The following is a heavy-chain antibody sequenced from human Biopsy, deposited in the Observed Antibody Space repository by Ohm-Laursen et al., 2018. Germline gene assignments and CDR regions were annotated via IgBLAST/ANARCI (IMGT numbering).Heavy chain of an antibody. D-gene: IGHD6-19*01. J-gene: IGHJ4*02. Sequence: TLSLTWTVSGDSVSSGRFYWTWIRQPPGQGLEYIGYIYDRGSTANYNPSLESRVTMSVDMPKNLFSLKLSSVTAADTAIYYCARGMRSSGWPYFDSWGQGTLVTVSS. CDR3: ARGMRSSGWPYFDS. CDR2: IYDRGSTA. CDR1: GDSVSSGRFY. V-gene: IGHV4-61*01.